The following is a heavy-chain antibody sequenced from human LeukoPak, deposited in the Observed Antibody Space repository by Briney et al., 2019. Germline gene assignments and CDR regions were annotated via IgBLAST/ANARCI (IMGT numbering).Heavy chain of an antibody. D-gene: IGHD3-9*01. CDR3: AKVKGIRYFDWLGDY. Sequence: PGGSLRLSCAASGFTFSSYGMHWVRQVPGKGLEWVAVISYDGSNKYYADSAKGRFTISRDNSKNTLYLQMNSLRAEDTAVYYCAKVKGIRYFDWLGDYWGQGTLVTVSS. CDR2: ISYDGSNK. CDR1: GFTFSSYG. V-gene: IGHV3-30*18. J-gene: IGHJ4*02.